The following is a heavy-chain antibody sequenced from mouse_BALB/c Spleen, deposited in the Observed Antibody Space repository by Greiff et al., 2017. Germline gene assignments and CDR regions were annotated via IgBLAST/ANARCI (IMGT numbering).Heavy chain of an antibody. J-gene: IGHJ4*01. V-gene: IGHV5-6-5*01. CDR3: ARYGYDGYYYAMDY. CDR1: GFTFSSYA. CDR2: ISSGGST. Sequence: EVMLVESGGGLVKPGGSLKLSCAASGFTFSSYAMSWVRQTPEKRLEWVASISSGGSTYYPDSVKGRFTISRDNARNILYLQMSSLRSEDTAMYYCARYGYDGYYYAMDYWGQGTSVTVSS. D-gene: IGHD2-2*01.